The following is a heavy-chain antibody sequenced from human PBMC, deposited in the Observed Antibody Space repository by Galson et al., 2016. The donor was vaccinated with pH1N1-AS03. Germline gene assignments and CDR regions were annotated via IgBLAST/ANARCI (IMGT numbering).Heavy chain of an antibody. CDR2: IRQDGSDK. V-gene: IGHV3-7*01. CDR1: GFTFSSSW. D-gene: IGHD1-26*01. CDR3: VKGGTNFDS. J-gene: IGHJ4*02. Sequence: SLRLSCAASGFTFSSSWMSCVRQAPGKGLEWVANIRQDGSDKYYVASVRGRFTISRDNAKNSLYPQMNSRRAEDTAVYYCVKGGTNFDSWGQGTLVTVSS.